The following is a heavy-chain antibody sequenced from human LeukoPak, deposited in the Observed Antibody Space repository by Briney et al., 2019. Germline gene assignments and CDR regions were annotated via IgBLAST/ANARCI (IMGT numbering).Heavy chain of an antibody. V-gene: IGHV3-66*02. CDR2: IYSGGST. D-gene: IGHD4-11*01. J-gene: IGHJ4*02. Sequence: PGGSLRLSCAASGFTVSSNYMSWVRQAPGKGLEWVSVIYSGGSTYYADSVKGRFTISRDNSKNTLYLQTNSLRAEDTAVYYCARGARDYIYYFDYWGQGTLVTVSS. CDR1: GFTVSSNY. CDR3: ARGARDYIYYFDY.